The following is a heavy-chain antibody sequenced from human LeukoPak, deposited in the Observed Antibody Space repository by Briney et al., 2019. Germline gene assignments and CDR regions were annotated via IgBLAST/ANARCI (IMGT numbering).Heavy chain of an antibody. Sequence: GGSLRLSCAASGFTFSSYATHWVRQAPGKGLEWVAVISYDGSNKYYADSVKGRFTISRDNSKNTLYLQMNSLRAEDTAVYYCAREDSSSYWGQGTLVTVSS. CDR3: AREDSSSY. CDR1: GFTFSSYA. D-gene: IGHD6-13*01. J-gene: IGHJ4*02. V-gene: IGHV3-30-3*01. CDR2: ISYDGSNK.